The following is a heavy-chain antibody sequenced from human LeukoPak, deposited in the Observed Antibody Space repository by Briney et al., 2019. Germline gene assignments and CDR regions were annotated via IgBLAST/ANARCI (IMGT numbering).Heavy chain of an antibody. CDR2: ISSNGGST. D-gene: IGHD6-13*01. CDR1: GSTFSSYA. V-gene: IGHV3-64*01. J-gene: IGHJ4*02. CDR3: ARAFIAAAGIVDY. Sequence: GGSLRLSCAASGSTFSSYAMHWVRQAPGKGLEYVSAISSNGGSTYYANSVKGRFTISRDNSKNTLYLQMGSLRAEDMAVYYCARAFIAAAGIVDYWGQGTLVTVSS.